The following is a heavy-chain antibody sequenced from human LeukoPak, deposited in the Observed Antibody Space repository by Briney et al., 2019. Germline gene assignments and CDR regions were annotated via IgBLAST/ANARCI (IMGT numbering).Heavy chain of an antibody. V-gene: IGHV4-34*01. CDR1: GGSFSGYY. CDR3: ARDQYYYGSGKGRWFDP. CDR2: IYHSGST. D-gene: IGHD3-10*01. J-gene: IGHJ5*02. Sequence: LETLSLTCAVYGGSFSGYYWSWIRQPPGKGLEWIGEIYHSGSTNYNPSLKSRVTISVDKSKNQFSLKLSSVTAADTAVYYCARDQYYYGSGKGRWFDPWGQGTLVTVSS.